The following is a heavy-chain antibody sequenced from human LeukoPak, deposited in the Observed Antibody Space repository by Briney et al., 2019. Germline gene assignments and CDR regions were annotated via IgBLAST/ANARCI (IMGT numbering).Heavy chain of an antibody. CDR2: XXXXGSTI. CDR3: ARGPSGSSPRYYYYGMDV. Sequence: GGSLRLSCAASGFTFSDYYMSWIRQAPGKGXXXXXXXXXXGSTIYYADSVKGRFTISRDNAKNSLYLQMNSLRAEDTAVYYCARGPSGSSPRYYYYGMDVWGQGTTVTVSS. CDR1: GFTFSDYY. V-gene: IGHV3-11*01. D-gene: IGHD6-6*01. J-gene: IGHJ6*02.